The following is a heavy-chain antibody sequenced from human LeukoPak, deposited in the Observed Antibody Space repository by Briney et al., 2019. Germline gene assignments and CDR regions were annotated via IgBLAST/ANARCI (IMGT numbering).Heavy chain of an antibody. CDR3: AKGNYYGSGSYYNVVIYFDY. V-gene: IGHV3-30*04. CDR1: GFTFSSYA. Sequence: GGSLRLSCAASGFTFSSYAMHWVRQAPGKGLEWVAVISYDGSNKYYADSVKGRFTISRDNSKNTLYLQMNSLRAEDTAVYYCAKGNYYGSGSYYNVVIYFDYWGQGTLVTVSS. D-gene: IGHD3-10*01. J-gene: IGHJ4*02. CDR2: ISYDGSNK.